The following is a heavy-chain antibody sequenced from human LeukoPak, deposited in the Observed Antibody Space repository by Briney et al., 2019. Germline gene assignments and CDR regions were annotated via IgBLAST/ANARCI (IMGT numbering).Heavy chain of an antibody. CDR2: IYTSGNT. V-gene: IGHV4-61*02. CDR1: GGSISSGSYY. CDR3: ATRSSSLPYYYYYMDV. D-gene: IGHD6-6*01. J-gene: IGHJ6*03. Sequence: SQTLSLTCTVSGGSISSGSYYWSWIRQPAGKGLEWIGRIYTSGNTNYNPALKSRVTMSVDTSKTQFSLNLSSVTAADTAVYYCATRSSSLPYYYYYMDVWGKGTTVTVSS.